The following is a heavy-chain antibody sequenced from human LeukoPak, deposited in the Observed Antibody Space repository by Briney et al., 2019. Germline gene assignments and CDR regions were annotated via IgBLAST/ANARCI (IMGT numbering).Heavy chain of an antibody. CDR2: IYISGST. CDR1: GGSTSSGSYY. CDR3: ARRKGSSHPILWFGERKVYYFDY. D-gene: IGHD3-10*01. V-gene: IGHV4-61*02. J-gene: IGHJ4*02. Sequence: SETLSLTCTVSGGSTSSGSYYWSWIRQPAGKGLEWIGRIYISGSTNYNPSLKSRVTISVDTSKNQFSLKLSSVTAADTAVYYCARRKGSSHPILWFGERKVYYFDYWGQGTLVTVSS.